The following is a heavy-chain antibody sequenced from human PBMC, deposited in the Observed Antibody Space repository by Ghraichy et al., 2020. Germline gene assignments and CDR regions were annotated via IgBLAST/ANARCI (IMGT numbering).Heavy chain of an antibody. CDR1: GFTFGDYA. J-gene: IGHJ4*02. Sequence: GSLRLSCTASGFTFGDYAMSWFRQAPGKGLEWVGFIRSKAYGGTTEYAASVKGRFTISRDDSKSIAYLQMNSLKTEDTALYYCTRGPLGRYFDWPTMATDYWGQGTLVTVSS. D-gene: IGHD3-9*01. CDR2: IRSKAYGGTT. CDR3: TRGPLGRYFDWPTMATDY. V-gene: IGHV3-49*03.